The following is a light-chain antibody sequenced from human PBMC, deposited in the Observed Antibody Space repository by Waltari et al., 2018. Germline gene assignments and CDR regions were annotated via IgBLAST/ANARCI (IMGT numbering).Light chain of an antibody. Sequence: AIRMTQSPSSFSASTGDRVTITCRASQDIASFLAWYQQKPGKAPNLLIYAASTLQSGVPSRFXGSGSGTDFXLTISXXXSXDFATYYCXXYYNXPXTFGPGTXVDIK. V-gene: IGKV1-8*01. J-gene: IGKJ3*01. CDR1: QDIASF. CDR3: XXYYNXPXT. CDR2: AAS.